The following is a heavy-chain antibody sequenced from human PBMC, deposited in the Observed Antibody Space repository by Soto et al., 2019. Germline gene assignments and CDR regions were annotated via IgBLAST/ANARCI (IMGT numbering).Heavy chain of an antibody. D-gene: IGHD1-1*01. J-gene: IGHJ4*02. CDR1: GYDFTTYG. Sequence: QVHLVQSGAEVKKPGASVKVSCKGSGYDFTTYGITWVRQAPGQGLEWMAWISAHNGNTDYAQKLQGRVTVTRDTSTSTAYMELRSLRSDDTAVYYCARGRYGDDWGKGALVTVSS. CDR2: ISAHNGNT. CDR3: ARGRYGDD. V-gene: IGHV1-18*01.